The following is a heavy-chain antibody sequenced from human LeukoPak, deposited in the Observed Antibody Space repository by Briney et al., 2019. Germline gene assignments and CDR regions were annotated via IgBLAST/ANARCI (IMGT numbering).Heavy chain of an antibody. CDR2: IYYSGST. CDR3: AREPITMVRGARGAFDI. CDR1: GGSISSYY. D-gene: IGHD3-10*01. J-gene: IGHJ3*02. Sequence: PSETLSLTCTVSGGSISSYYWSWLRQCPGKGLEWIGYIYYSGSTNYNPSLKSRVTISVDTSKNQFSLKLSSVTAADTAVYYCAREPITMVRGARGAFDIWGQGTMVTVSS. V-gene: IGHV4-59*01.